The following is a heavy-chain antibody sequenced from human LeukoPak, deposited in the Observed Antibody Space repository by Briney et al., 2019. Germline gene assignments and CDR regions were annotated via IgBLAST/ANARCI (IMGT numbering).Heavy chain of an antibody. V-gene: IGHV4-59*01. CDR2: SDYSGSA. Sequence: SETLSLTCTVSGGFISTYYWSWIPQPPGKGLEWIGYSDYSGSANYNPSLKSRVTISVDTSKNQFSLNLRSVTAADTAVYYCAQNWGSYAFDIWGRGTMVTVSS. J-gene: IGHJ3*02. CDR1: GGFISTYY. D-gene: IGHD7-27*01. CDR3: AQNWGSYAFDI.